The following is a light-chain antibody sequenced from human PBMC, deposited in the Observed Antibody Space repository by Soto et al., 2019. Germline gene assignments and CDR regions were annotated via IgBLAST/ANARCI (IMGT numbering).Light chain of an antibody. CDR2: AAS. CDR3: QQSYSTPLT. V-gene: IGKV1-39*01. Sequence: DIQMTQSPSSLYASVGDRVTITCRASQSISFYLHWYQQKPGKAPKLLIYAASNLQSGVPSRFSGSGSGTDFTLTISSLQPEDFATYYCQQSYSTPLTFGGGTKVDI. CDR1: QSISFY. J-gene: IGKJ4*01.